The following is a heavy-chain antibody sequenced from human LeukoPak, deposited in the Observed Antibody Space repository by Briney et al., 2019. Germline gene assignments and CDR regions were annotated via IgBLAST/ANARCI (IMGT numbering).Heavy chain of an antibody. V-gene: IGHV3-48*02. CDR2: ISSSSSTI. Sequence: GGSLRLSCAASGFTFSSYSMNWVRQAPGKGLEWVSYISSSSSTIYYADSVKGRFTISRDNAKNSLYLQMNSLRDEDTAVYYCARDSTVEQWLVGYYYYGMDVWGQGTTVTVSS. CDR3: ARDSTVEQWLVGYYYYGMDV. J-gene: IGHJ6*02. D-gene: IGHD6-19*01. CDR1: GFTFSSYS.